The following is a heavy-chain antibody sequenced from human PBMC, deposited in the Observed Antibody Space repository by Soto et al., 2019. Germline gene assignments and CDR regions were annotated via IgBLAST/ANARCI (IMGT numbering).Heavy chain of an antibody. CDR2: IWYDGSNK. D-gene: IGHD5-12*01. CDR1: GFTFSSYG. J-gene: IGHJ6*02. CDR3: ARDRGYSGYDSPRFYYGMDV. Sequence: GGSLRLSCAASGFTFSSYGMHWVRQAPGKGLEWVAVIWYDGSNKWYADSVKGRFTISRDNSKNTLYLQMNSLRAEDTAVYSCARDRGYSGYDSPRFYYGMDVWGRGTTVTVSS. V-gene: IGHV3-33*01.